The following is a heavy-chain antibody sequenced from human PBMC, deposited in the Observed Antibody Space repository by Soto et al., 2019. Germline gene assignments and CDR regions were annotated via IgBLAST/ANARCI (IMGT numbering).Heavy chain of an antibody. D-gene: IGHD6-19*01. J-gene: IGHJ4*02. V-gene: IGHV4-61*01. CDR2: IYYSGST. CDR3: ARATAVAGSDY. Sequence: SETLSLTCTVSGGSVSSGSYYWSWIRQPPGKGLEWIGYIYYSGSTNYNPSLKSRVTISVDTSKNQFSLKLSSVTAADTAVYYCARATAVAGSDYWGQGTLVTVSS. CDR1: GGSVSSGSYY.